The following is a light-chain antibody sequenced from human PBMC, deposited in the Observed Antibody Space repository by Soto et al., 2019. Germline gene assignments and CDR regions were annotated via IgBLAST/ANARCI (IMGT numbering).Light chain of an antibody. Sequence: QSALTQPASVSGSPGQSITISCTGTSSDVGSYNLVSWYQQHPGKAPKLMIYEVSKRPSGVSNRFSGSKSGNTASLTISGLQAEDEADYYCCSYAGSSTFHVFGTGTKRTVL. CDR3: CSYAGSSTFHV. J-gene: IGLJ1*01. V-gene: IGLV2-23*02. CDR1: SSDVGSYNL. CDR2: EVS.